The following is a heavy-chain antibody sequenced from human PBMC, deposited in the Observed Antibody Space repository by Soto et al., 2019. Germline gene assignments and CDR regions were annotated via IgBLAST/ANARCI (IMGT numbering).Heavy chain of an antibody. Sequence: SSETLSLTCTVSGGSISSSSYYWDWIRQPPGKGLEWIGSIYYTGNTYYNPSLRNRITISVDTSKNQFSLKLSSVTAADTAVYYCARDFFDSSDYTTNWFDPWGQGTLVTVSS. CDR1: GGSISSSSYY. D-gene: IGHD3-22*01. CDR3: ARDFFDSSDYTTNWFDP. CDR2: IYYTGNT. V-gene: IGHV4-39*01. J-gene: IGHJ5*02.